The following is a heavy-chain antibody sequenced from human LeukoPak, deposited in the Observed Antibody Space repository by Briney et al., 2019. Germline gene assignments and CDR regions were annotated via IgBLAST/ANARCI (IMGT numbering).Heavy chain of an antibody. CDR1: GFTFSRYA. V-gene: IGHV3-23*01. D-gene: IGHD3-3*01. CDR3: AKATSVYSPFDY. Sequence: GGSLRLSCAASGFTFSRYAMSWVRQAPGKGLEWVSTISDRGGRRESADSVKGRFTVSRDNSNNTLFLQMNSLRADDTAVYYCAKATSVYSPFDYWGLGTLVTVSS. J-gene: IGHJ4*02. CDR2: ISDRGGRR.